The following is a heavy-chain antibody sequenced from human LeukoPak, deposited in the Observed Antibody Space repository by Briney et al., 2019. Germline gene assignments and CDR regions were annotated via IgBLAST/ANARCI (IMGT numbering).Heavy chain of an antibody. D-gene: IGHD3-22*01. Sequence: GRSLRLSCAASGFTFSSYGMHWVRQAPGKGLEWVAVISYDGSNKYYADSVKGRFTISRGNSKNTLYLQMNSLRAEDTAVYYCAKESPDYYDSSGYYYDFDYWGQGTLVTVSS. J-gene: IGHJ4*02. CDR3: AKESPDYYDSSGYYYDFDY. CDR2: ISYDGSNK. CDR1: GFTFSSYG. V-gene: IGHV3-30*18.